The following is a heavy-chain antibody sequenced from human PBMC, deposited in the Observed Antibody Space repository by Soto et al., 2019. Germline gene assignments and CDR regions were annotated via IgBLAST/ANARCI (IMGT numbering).Heavy chain of an antibody. CDR3: AKDPPRVRRAFDM. CDR2: ISGSGGST. Sequence: VGSLRLSCASSVFTFSSYAMSCVRHSPGKWLEWVSAISGSGGSTHYADSVKGRFTISRDNSKNTLYLQMNSLRAEDTAVYYCAKDPPRVRRAFDMLGQATMVNVSS. J-gene: IGHJ3*02. V-gene: IGHV3-23*01. CDR1: VFTFSSYA.